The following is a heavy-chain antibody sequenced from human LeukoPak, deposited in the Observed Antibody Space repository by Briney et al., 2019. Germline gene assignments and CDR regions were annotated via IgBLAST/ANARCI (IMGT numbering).Heavy chain of an antibody. CDR2: MNPNSGNT. Sequence: ASVKVSCKASGYTFTSYDINWVRQATGQGLEWMGWMNPNSGNTGYAQKFQGRVTITRNTSISTAYMELSSLRSEDTAVYYCARFGYGSSWYGDDYWGQGTLVTVSS. CDR3: ARFGYGSSWYGDDY. D-gene: IGHD6-13*01. CDR1: GYTFTSYD. J-gene: IGHJ4*02. V-gene: IGHV1-8*03.